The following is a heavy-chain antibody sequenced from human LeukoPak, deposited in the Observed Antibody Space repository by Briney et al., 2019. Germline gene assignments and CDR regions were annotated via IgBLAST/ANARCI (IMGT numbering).Heavy chain of an antibody. J-gene: IGHJ4*02. CDR1: GFTFSSYA. Sequence: GGSLRLSCAASGFTFSSYAMSWVRQAPGKGLEWVSAISGSGGSTYYADSVKGRFTISRDNSKNTLYLQMNSLRAEDTAVYYCARDLRDSSGWYYFDYWGQGTLVTVSS. CDR3: ARDLRDSSGWYYFDY. D-gene: IGHD6-19*01. CDR2: ISGSGGST. V-gene: IGHV3-23*01.